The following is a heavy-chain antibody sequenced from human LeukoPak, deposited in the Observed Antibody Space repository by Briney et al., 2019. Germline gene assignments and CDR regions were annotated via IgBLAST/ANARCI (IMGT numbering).Heavy chain of an antibody. Sequence: GGSLRLSCAASGFTFSSYAMSWVRQAPGKGLEWVSAISGSGGSTYYADSVKGRFTISRANSKNSLYLQMNSLRAEDTAVYYCAKDRTTYYDFWSGYYSGGFDYWGQGTLVTVSS. CDR1: GFTFSSYA. D-gene: IGHD3-3*01. CDR3: AKDRTTYYDFWSGYYSGGFDY. V-gene: IGHV3-23*01. J-gene: IGHJ4*02. CDR2: ISGSGGST.